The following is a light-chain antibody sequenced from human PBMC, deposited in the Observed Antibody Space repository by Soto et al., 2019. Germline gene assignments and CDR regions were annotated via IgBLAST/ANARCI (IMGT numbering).Light chain of an antibody. CDR1: KLGDKY. CDR2: QET. V-gene: IGLV3-1*01. CDR3: EAWDSSTDYV. Sequence: SYALTQPPSVSMSRGQTASITCSGGKLGDKYACWYQEKPGQSPVLVIYQETTRSTAIPERFSGCNSGNTATLPFSSTQAMDEADYYCEAWDSSTDYVVGPSTKVTV. J-gene: IGLJ1*01.